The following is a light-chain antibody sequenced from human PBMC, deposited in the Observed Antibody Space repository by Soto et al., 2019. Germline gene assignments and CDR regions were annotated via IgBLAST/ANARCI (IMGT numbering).Light chain of an antibody. J-gene: IGKJ5*01. V-gene: IGKV4-1*01. CDR2: WAF. CDR3: QQYYSTPIT. Sequence: DIVMTQSPDSLAVSLGERATINCKSSQSVLYSSNNKNYLAWYQQKQGQPPKLLIYWAFTRESGVPDRFSGSGSGTDFTLTISSLQAEDVAVYYCQQYYSTPITFGQGTRVEIK. CDR1: QSVLYSSNNKNY.